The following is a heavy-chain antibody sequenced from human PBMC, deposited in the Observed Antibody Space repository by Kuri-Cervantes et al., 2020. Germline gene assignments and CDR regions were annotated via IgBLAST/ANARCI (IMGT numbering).Heavy chain of an antibody. CDR3: ARGWSYHDY. J-gene: IGHJ4*02. V-gene: IGHV4-34*01. CDR2: INHSGST. D-gene: IGHD2-8*02. Sequence: SETLSLTCAVYGGSFSGYYWSWIRQPPGKGLEWIGEINHSGSTNYNPSLKSRVTISVDTSKNQFSLKLSSVTAADTAVYYCARGWSYHDYWGQGTLVTVSS. CDR1: GGSFSGYY.